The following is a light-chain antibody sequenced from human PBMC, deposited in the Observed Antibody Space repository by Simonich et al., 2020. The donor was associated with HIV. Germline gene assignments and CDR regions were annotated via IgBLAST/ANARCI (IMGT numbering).Light chain of an antibody. CDR2: AAS. J-gene: IGKJ1*01. CDR1: QSISSS. CDR3: QQSYSTPRT. V-gene: IGKV1-39*01. Sequence: DIQMTQSPSALSASVGDRVTITCRASQSISSSLNLYQQKPGKAPKLLIYAASSLQSGVPSRFSGSGSGTDFTLTISSLQPEDFATYYCQQSYSTPRTFGQGTKVEIK.